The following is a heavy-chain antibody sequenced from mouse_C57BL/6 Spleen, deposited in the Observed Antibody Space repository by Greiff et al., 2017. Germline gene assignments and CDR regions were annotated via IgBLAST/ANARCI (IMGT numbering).Heavy chain of an antibody. CDR1: GYAFSSYW. J-gene: IGHJ2*01. V-gene: IGHV1-80*01. CDR2: MYPGDGDT. Sequence: VQLQQSGAELVKPGAPAKIPCKASGYAFSSYWMNWVKQRPGKGLEWIGQMYPGDGDTNYNGKFKGKATLTADKSSSTAYMQLSSLTSKDSAGYFCARGGYIDYWGQGTTLTVSS. CDR3: ARGGYIDY.